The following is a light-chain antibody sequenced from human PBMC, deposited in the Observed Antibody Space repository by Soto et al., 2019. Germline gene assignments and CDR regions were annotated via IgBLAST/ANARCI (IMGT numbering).Light chain of an antibody. CDR3: AAWDDSLNAYL. V-gene: IGLV1-44*01. CDR1: NSNIGSNI. Sequence: QSVLTQPPSASGTPGQRVTISCSGSNSNIGSNIVNWYQHLPGTAPKLLIYTDYQRPSGVPDRFSGSKSDTSASLAISGLQSEDEADYYCAAWDDSLNAYLFGGGTKVTVL. J-gene: IGLJ3*02. CDR2: TDY.